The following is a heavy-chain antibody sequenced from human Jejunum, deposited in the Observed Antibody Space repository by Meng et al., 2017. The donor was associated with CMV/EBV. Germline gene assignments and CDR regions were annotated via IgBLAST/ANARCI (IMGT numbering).Heavy chain of an antibody. Sequence: VSSKSAAWNWIRQSPSRGLEWLGRIYYRSQWYSDYAVSVRGRISINPDTSRNQFSLHLSSVTPEDTAIYYCSRNEFERMIHWFDPWGQGTLVTVSS. D-gene: IGHD3-22*01. J-gene: IGHJ5*02. V-gene: IGHV6-1*01. CDR1: VSSKSAA. CDR2: IYYRSQWYS. CDR3: SRNEFERMIHWFDP.